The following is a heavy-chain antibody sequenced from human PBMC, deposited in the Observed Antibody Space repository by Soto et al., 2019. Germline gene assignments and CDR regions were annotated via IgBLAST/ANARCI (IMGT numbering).Heavy chain of an antibody. Sequence: SETLSLTCTVSGGSISSYYWSWIRQPPGKGLEWIGYIYYSGSTNYNPSLKSRVTISVDTSKNQFSLKLSSVTAADTAVYYCARENKYDFWSGSNWFDPWGQGTLVTAPQ. D-gene: IGHD3-3*01. CDR1: GGSISSYY. J-gene: IGHJ5*02. V-gene: IGHV4-59*01. CDR3: ARENKYDFWSGSNWFDP. CDR2: IYYSGST.